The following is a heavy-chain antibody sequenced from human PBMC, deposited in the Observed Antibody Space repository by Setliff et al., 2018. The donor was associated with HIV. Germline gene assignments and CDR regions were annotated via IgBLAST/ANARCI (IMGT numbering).Heavy chain of an antibody. D-gene: IGHD1-26*01. CDR3: ALASIVSTARWNH. J-gene: IGHJ4*02. V-gene: IGHV1-2*02. Sequence: GASVKVSCKASGYTFSGYYLHWVRRAPGQGLEWMGWINPNSGATNYAQSFQGRVTMTRDTSISTAYMDLSSLTSDDTAVYCCALASIVSTARWNHWGRGTTVTVSS. CDR2: INPNSGAT. CDR1: GYTFSGYY.